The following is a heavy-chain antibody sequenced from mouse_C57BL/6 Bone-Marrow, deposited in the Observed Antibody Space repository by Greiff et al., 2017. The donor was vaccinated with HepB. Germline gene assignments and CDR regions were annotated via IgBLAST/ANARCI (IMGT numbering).Heavy chain of an antibody. V-gene: IGHV10-1*01. CDR3: GSGSSTEYFDV. D-gene: IGHD1-1*01. CDR1: GFSFNTYA. CDR2: IRSKSNNYAT. J-gene: IGHJ1*03. Sequence: DVKLVESGGGLVQPKGSLKLSCAASGFSFNTYAMNWVRQAPGKGLEWVARIRSKSNNYATYYADSVKDRFTISRDDSESMLYLQMNNLKTEDTAMYYCGSGSSTEYFDVWGTGTTVTVSS.